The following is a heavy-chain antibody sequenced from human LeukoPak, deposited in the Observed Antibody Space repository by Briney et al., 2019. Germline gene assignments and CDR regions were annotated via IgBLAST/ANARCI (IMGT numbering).Heavy chain of an antibody. Sequence: KATGTLCLTCAVSGDSFSNLKWWNWVRRPPGQGLEWIGEIYHSGSTNYNPSFKGRVTISVDKSMNQFSLKLSSVTAADTAVYYCARGCPQCDYLDYWGQGTLVTVSS. CDR1: GDSFSNLKW. J-gene: IGHJ4*02. V-gene: IGHV4-4*02. CDR3: ARGCPQCDYLDY. CDR2: IYHSGST. D-gene: IGHD2-15*01.